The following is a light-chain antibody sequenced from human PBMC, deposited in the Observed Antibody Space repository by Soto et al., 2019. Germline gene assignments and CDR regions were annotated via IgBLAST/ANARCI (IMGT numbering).Light chain of an antibody. V-gene: IGKV3-20*01. CDR1: QTVINTY. CDR3: QQYGSSPLT. Sequence: EIVLTQSPGTLSLSPGERATLSCRASQTVINTYLAWYQQKPGQAPRLLIYGASSRATGVPDRFSGSGSGTDFTLTISSLEPGDFAVYFCQQYGSSPLTFGGGTKVEIK. J-gene: IGKJ4*01. CDR2: GAS.